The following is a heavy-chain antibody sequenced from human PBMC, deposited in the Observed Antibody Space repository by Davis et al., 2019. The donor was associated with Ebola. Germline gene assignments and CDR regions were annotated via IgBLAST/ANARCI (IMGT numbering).Heavy chain of an antibody. D-gene: IGHD3-3*01. CDR1: GGSISSYY. CDR2: IYYSGST. V-gene: IGHV4-59*08. J-gene: IGHJ4*02. Sequence: MPSETLSLTCTVSGGSISSYYWSWIRQPPGKGLEWIGYIYYSGSTNYNPSLKSRVTISVDTSKNRFSLKLSSVTAADTAVYYCARHGLGGYDFWSGYNYWGQGTLVTVSS. CDR3: ARHGLGGYDFWSGYNY.